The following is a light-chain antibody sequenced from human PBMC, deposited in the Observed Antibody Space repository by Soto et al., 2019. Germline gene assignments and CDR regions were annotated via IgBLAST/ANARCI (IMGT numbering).Light chain of an antibody. CDR1: QWGDKY. J-gene: IGLJ2*01. V-gene: IGLV3-1*01. CDR3: QAWDSSTANVV. CDR2: QDS. Sequence: SSELTQPPSVSVSPGQTASITCSGNQWGDKYACWYQQKPCQSPVLVICQDSKRPSGIPERFSGSNSGNTATLTISGTQAMDEADYYCQAWDSSTANVVFGGGTKLTVL.